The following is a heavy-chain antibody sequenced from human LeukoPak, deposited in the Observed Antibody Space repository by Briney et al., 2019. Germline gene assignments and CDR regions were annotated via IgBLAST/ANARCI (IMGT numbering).Heavy chain of an antibody. V-gene: IGHV3-23*01. D-gene: IGHD1-26*01. CDR3: AKDLVVGATSADAFDI. J-gene: IGHJ3*02. CDR1: GFTFSSYA. CDR2: ISGSGGST. Sequence: PGGSLRLSYAASGFTFSSYAMSWVRQAPGKGLEWVSAISGSGGSTYYADSVKGRFTISRDNSKNTLYLQMNSLRAEDTAVYYCAKDLVVGATSADAFDIWGQGTMVTVSS.